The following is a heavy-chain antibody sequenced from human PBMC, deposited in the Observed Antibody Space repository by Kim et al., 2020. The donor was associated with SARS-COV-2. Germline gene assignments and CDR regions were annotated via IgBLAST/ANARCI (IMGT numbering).Heavy chain of an antibody. D-gene: IGHD3-22*01. CDR3: AKEWEITMIVVVIIGNAFDI. CDR2: ISGSGGST. Sequence: GGSLRLSCAASGFTFSTYAMSWVRQAPGKGLEWVSAISGSGGSTYYADSVKGRFTISRDNSKNTLYLQMNSLRAEDTAVYYCAKEWEITMIVVVIIGNAFDIWGQGTMVTVSS. J-gene: IGHJ3*02. V-gene: IGHV3-23*01. CDR1: GFTFSTYA.